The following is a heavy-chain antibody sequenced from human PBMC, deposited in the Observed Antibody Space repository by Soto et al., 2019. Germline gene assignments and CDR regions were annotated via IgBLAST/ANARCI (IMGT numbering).Heavy chain of an antibody. Sequence: SETLSLTCTVSGDSVSSGASHWTWIRQSPGKELEWIGYISHNATADCKPSLKSRVRVSVDTSKNQFSLKLTSATTADTAVYYCARVDCSTSKIGVWGQGTTVTVSS. CDR3: ARVDCSTSKIGV. V-gene: IGHV4-61*08. D-gene: IGHD2-21*02. J-gene: IGHJ6*02. CDR2: ISHNATA. CDR1: GDSVSSGASH.